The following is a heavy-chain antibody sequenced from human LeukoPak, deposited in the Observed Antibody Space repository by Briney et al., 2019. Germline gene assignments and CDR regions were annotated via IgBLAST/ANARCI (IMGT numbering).Heavy chain of an antibody. CDR1: GGTFSSYA. CDR2: IIPIFGTA. J-gene: IGHJ3*02. D-gene: IGHD2-2*01. CDR3: ARVGSIVVVPPANTEEAFDI. Sequence: SVKVSCKASGGTFSSYAISWVRQAPGQGLEWMGGIIPIFGTANYAQKFQGRVTITTDESTSTAYMKLSSLRSEDTAVYYCARVGSIVVVPPANTEEAFDIWGQGTMVTVSS. V-gene: IGHV1-69*05.